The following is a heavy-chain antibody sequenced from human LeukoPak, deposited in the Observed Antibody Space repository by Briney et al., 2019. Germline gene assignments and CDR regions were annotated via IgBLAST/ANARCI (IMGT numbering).Heavy chain of an antibody. V-gene: IGHV3-7*01. J-gene: IGHJ6*03. CDR2: IKGDGSEK. CDR3: ARNNWRHVSWYYYYYMDV. D-gene: IGHD1-20*01. Sequence: GGSLRLSCAASGFTSSSYWMSWVRQAPGKGLEWVANIKGDGSEKYYVDSVKGRFTISRDNAKNSLYLQMNSLRAEDTAVYYCARNNWRHVSWYYYYYMDVWGKGTTVTVSS. CDR1: GFTSSSYW.